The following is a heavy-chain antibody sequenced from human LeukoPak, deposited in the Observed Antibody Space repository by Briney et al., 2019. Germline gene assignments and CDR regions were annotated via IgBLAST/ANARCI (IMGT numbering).Heavy chain of an antibody. CDR1: GGSISSYY. Sequence: PSETLSLTCTVSGGSISSYYWSWIRQPPGKGLEWIGYIYYSGSTNYNPSLKSRVTISVGTSKNQFSLKLSSVTAADTAVYYCARDDENSSGWYSGRYWGQGTLVTVSS. D-gene: IGHD6-19*01. CDR2: IYYSGST. V-gene: IGHV4-59*01. CDR3: ARDDENSSGWYSGRY. J-gene: IGHJ4*02.